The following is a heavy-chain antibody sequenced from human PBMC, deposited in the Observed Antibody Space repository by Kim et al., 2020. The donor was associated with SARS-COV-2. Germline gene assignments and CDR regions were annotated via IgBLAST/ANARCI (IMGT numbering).Heavy chain of an antibody. D-gene: IGHD3-22*01. J-gene: IGHJ3*02. CDR2: IYSGGST. Sequence: GGSLRLSCAASGFTVSSNYMSWVRQAPGKGLEWVSVIYSGGSTYYADSVKGRFTISRDNSKNTLYLQMNSLRAEDTAVYYCARESTNYYDSSGYHDAFDIWGQGTMGTVSS. CDR1: GFTVSSNY. V-gene: IGHV3-66*01. CDR3: ARESTNYYDSSGYHDAFDI.